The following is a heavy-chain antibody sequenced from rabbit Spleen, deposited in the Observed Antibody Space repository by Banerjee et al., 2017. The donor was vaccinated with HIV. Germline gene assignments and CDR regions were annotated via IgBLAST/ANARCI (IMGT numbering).Heavy chain of an antibody. J-gene: IGHJ4*01. V-gene: IGHV1S45*01. CDR3: ARSSYYTGYGDDL. CDR2: INAVTGKA. CDR1: GFSFSNKAV. Sequence: QEQLVESGGGLVKPEGSLKLSCTASGFSFSNKAVMCWVRQAPGKGLEWIACINAVTGKAVYASWVKGRFTFSKTSSTTVTLQMTSLTAADTGTYFCARSSYYTGYGDDLWGPGTLVTVS. D-gene: IGHD8-1*01.